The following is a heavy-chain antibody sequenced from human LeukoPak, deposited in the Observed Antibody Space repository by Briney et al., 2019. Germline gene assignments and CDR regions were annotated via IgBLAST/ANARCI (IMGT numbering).Heavy chain of an antibody. V-gene: IGHV1-46*01. CDR2: INPTGGST. J-gene: IGHJ6*03. CDR3: ARGQEYGPYYYMDV. D-gene: IGHD2/OR15-2a*01. Sequence: ASVKVSCKASGYTFTGYYMHWVRQAPGQGLEWMGLINPTGGSTGYAQKFQGRVTITRNTSISTAYMELSSLRSEDTAVYYCARGQEYGPYYYMDVWGKGTTVTVSS. CDR1: GYTFTGYY.